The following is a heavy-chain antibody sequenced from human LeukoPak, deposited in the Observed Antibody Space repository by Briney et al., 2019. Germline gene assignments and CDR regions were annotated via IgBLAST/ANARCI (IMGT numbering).Heavy chain of an antibody. Sequence: ASVKVSCKASGYTFTSYGISWVRQAPGQGLEWMGWISAYNGNTNYAQKLQGRVTMTTDTSTSTAYMELRSLRSDDTAVYYCAREFNFVERDNGGNPPFDYWGQGTLVTVSS. D-gene: IGHD4-23*01. V-gene: IGHV1-18*01. J-gene: IGHJ4*02. CDR2: ISAYNGNT. CDR1: GYTFTSYG. CDR3: AREFNFVERDNGGNPPFDY.